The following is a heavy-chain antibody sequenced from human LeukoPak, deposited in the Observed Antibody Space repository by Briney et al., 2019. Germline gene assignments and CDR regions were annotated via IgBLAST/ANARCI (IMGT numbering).Heavy chain of an antibody. CDR2: ISAYNGDT. CDR3: ARGAELWFGESDFDY. V-gene: IGHV1-18*01. Sequence: ASVKVSCKASGYTFTSYGISWVRQAPGQGLEWMGWISAYNGDTNYAQKLQGRVTMTTDTSTSTAYMELRSLRFDDTAVYYCARGAELWFGESDFDYWGQGTLVTVSS. CDR1: GYTFTSYG. J-gene: IGHJ4*02. D-gene: IGHD3-10*01.